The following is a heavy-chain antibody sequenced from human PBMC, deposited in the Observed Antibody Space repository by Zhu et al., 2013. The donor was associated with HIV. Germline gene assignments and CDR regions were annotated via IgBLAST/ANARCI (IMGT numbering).Heavy chain of an antibody. CDR1: GFSFSTYS. V-gene: IGHV3-48*04. CDR2: ISSGSSTI. D-gene: IGHD6-13*01. CDR3: AREGLAEPGTWD. J-gene: IGHJ4*02. Sequence: EVQLVESGGDLVQPGGSLRLSCAASGFSFSTYSMNWVRQAPGKGLEWVSYISSGSSTIYYADSVKGRFTISRDNAKNSLYLQMNSLRAEDTAVYYCAREGLAEPGTWDWGQGTLVTVSS.